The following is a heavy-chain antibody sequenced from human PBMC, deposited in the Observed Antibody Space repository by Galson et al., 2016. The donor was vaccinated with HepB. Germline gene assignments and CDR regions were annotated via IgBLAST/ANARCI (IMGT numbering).Heavy chain of an antibody. V-gene: IGHV3-33*06. CDR3: TKSRSASTNYYYDSNFFDS. J-gene: IGHJ4*02. Sequence: SLRLSCAASGFIFSHYGMHWVRQAPGEGLEWVAMIWFDGSSKHHSDSVRGRFTISRDNSKDMIYLQMNNLRAQDSAIYYCTKSRSASTNYYYDSNFFDSWGQGTLVTVSS. D-gene: IGHD3-22*01. CDR2: IWFDGSSK. CDR1: GFIFSHYG.